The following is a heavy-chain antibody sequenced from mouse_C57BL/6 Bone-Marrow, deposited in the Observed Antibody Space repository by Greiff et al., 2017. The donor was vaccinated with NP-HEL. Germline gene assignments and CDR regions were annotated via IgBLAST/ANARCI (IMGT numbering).Heavy chain of an antibody. V-gene: IGHV1-54*01. Sequence: QVQLKQSGAELVRPGTSVKVSCKASGYAFTNYLIEWVKQRPGQGLEWIGVINPGSGGTNYHAKFKGKATLTADKSSSTAYMQLSSLTSEDSAVYFCAREGSGGFDYWGQGTTLTVSS. CDR3: AREGSGGFDY. D-gene: IGHD6-1*01. CDR1: GYAFTNYL. J-gene: IGHJ2*01. CDR2: INPGSGGT.